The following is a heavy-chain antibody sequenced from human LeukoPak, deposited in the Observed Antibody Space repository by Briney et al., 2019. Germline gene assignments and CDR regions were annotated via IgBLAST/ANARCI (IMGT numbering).Heavy chain of an antibody. D-gene: IGHD1-26*01. CDR3: AKVGWELLTYFDY. CDR2: IYSDGVT. CDR1: GFIVNSYA. Sequence: GGSLRLSCAASGFIVNSYAMSWVRQAPGKGLARVSLIYSDGVTQYADSVKGRFTISRDNSKNTLYLQMNSLRAEDTAVYYCAKVGWELLTYFDYWGQGTLVTVSS. V-gene: IGHV3-53*01. J-gene: IGHJ4*02.